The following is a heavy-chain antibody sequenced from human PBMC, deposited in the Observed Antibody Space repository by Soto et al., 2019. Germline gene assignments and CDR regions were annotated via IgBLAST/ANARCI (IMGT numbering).Heavy chain of an antibody. CDR2: FSYSGST. J-gene: IGHJ6*02. CDR1: GDSISTYY. CDR3: AIHLFSDV. Sequence: QVQLQESGPGLVKPSETLSLTCSVSGDSISTYYWNWIRQPPGKGLEWIGYFSYSGSTNYNPSLKSRITISADTSKNQFFLKLSSVTAADTAVYYCAIHLFSDVWGQGTTVTVSS. D-gene: IGHD2-21*01. V-gene: IGHV4-59*08.